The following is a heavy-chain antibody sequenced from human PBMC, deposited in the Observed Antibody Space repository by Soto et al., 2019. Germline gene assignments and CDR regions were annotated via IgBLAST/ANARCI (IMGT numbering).Heavy chain of an antibody. Sequence: EVQLVESGGGLVQPGGSLRLSCAASGFTFSSYAMSWVRQAPGKGLEWVSAISGSGGSTYYADSVKGRFTISRDNSKNTLYLQMNSLRAEDTAVYYCAKGRLIAVAGTEWFDPWGQGTLVTVSS. V-gene: IGHV3-23*04. CDR3: AKGRLIAVAGTEWFDP. D-gene: IGHD6-19*01. CDR2: ISGSGGST. J-gene: IGHJ5*02. CDR1: GFTFSSYA.